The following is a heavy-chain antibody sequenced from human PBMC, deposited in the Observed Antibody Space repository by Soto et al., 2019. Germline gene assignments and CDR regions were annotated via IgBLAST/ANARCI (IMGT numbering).Heavy chain of an antibody. J-gene: IGHJ5*02. CDR3: AKDISGAWTKNCFDP. V-gene: IGHV3-23*01. Sequence: GGSLRLSCAASEFTFSSYAMSWVRQAPGKGLEWVSTISGGGGSTYYADSVKGRFTISRDNSKNTLYLQMNSLRAEDTAVYYCAKDISGAWTKNCFDPWGQGTLVTVSS. CDR1: EFTFSSYA. D-gene: IGHD2-21*02. CDR2: ISGGGGST.